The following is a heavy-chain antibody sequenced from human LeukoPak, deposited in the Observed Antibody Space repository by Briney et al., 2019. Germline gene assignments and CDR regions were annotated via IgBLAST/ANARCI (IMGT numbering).Heavy chain of an antibody. CDR2: ISGSSSHI. CDR3: ARGGKSSGCHGDY. D-gene: IGHD6-19*01. V-gene: IGHV3-21*01. J-gene: IGHJ4*02. Sequence: RPGGSLTLSCSASGFTFSTYAMSWVRQAPGKGLEWVSVISGSSSHIYYADSVKGRFTISRDNARNSLFLQMNSLRAEDTAIYYCARGGKSSGCHGDYWGQGSVVTVSS. CDR1: GFTFSTYA.